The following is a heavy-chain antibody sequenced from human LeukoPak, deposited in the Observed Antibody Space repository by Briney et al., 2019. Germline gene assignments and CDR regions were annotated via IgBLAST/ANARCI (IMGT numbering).Heavy chain of an antibody. V-gene: IGHV3-53*01. CDR2: IYSGGST. CDR1: GFTFSDYR. D-gene: IGHD3-22*01. Sequence: GSLRLSCVVSGFTFSDYRMSWVRQAPGKELEWVSLIYSGGSTYYADSVKGRFTISRDNSKNTLYLQMNSLRAEDTAVYYCATYSSLDYWGQGTLVTVSS. J-gene: IGHJ4*02. CDR3: ATYSSLDY.